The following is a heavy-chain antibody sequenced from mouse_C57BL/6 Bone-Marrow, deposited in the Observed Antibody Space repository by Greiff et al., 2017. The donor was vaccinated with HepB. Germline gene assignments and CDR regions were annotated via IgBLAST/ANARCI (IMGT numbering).Heavy chain of an antibody. J-gene: IGHJ1*03. CDR2: IYPRSGNT. D-gene: IGHD1-1*01. Sequence: VQRVESGAELARPGASVKLSCKASGYTFTSYGISWVKQRTGQGLEWIGEIYPRSGNTYYNEKFKGKATLTADKSSSTAYMELRSLTSEDSAVYFCARRGYYYGSSPWYFDVWGTGTTVTVSS. V-gene: IGHV1-81*01. CDR3: ARRGYYYGSSPWYFDV. CDR1: GYTFTSYG.